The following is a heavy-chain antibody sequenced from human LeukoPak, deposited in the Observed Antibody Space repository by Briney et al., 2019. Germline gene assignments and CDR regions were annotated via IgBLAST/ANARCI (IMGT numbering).Heavy chain of an antibody. J-gene: IGHJ4*02. CDR3: ARDGGYGSGSYYNVGVDY. V-gene: IGHV1-18*01. Sequence: ASVKVSCKASGYTFTSYGISWVRQAPGQGLEWMAWINVYNGDTYYAQKFQGRVTMTTDTCTSTAYMELRSLRADDTAVYYCARDGGYGSGSYYNVGVDYWGQGTLVTVSS. D-gene: IGHD3-10*01. CDR2: INVYNGDT. CDR1: GYTFTSYG.